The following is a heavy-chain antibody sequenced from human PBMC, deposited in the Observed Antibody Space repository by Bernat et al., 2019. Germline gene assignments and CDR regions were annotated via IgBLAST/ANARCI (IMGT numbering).Heavy chain of an antibody. CDR1: GFTFSSYA. CDR3: AGGVGARYYFDY. CDR2: ISYDGSNK. D-gene: IGHD1-26*01. V-gene: IGHV3-30-3*01. Sequence: QVQLVESGGGVVQPGRSLRLSCAASGFTFSSYAMHWVRQAPGKGLEWVAVISYDGSNKYYADSVKCRFTISRDNSKNTLYLQMNSLRAEDTAVYYCAGGVGARYYFDYWGQGTLVTVSS. J-gene: IGHJ4*02.